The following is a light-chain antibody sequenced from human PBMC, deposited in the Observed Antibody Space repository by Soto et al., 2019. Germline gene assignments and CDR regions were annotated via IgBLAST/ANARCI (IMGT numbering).Light chain of an antibody. J-gene: IGKJ1*01. Sequence: DIQMTQSPSSLSASVGDRVTITCRASQSISSYLNWYQQKPGKAPKRLIYAASSLQSGVPSRFSGSGSGTEFTLTISSLQPEDFATYFCLQHNNYPPTFGQGTKVDIK. V-gene: IGKV1-17*01. CDR3: LQHNNYPPT. CDR2: AAS. CDR1: QSISSY.